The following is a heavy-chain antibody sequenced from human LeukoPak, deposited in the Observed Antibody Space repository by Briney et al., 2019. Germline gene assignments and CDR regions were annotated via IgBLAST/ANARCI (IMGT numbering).Heavy chain of an antibody. CDR1: GYTFTGYY. V-gene: IGHV1-2*02. CDR2: INPNSGGT. CDR3: ARSFYYGSGSTFDY. Sequence: GASVKVSCKASGYTFTGYYMHWVRQAPGQGLEWMGWINPNSGGTNYAQKFQGRVTMTRDTSISTAYMELSRLRSDDTAVYYCARSFYYGSGSTFDYWGQGTLVTVCS. J-gene: IGHJ4*02. D-gene: IGHD3-10*01.